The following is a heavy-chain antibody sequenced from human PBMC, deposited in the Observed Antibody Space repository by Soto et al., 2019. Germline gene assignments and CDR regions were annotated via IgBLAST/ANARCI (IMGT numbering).Heavy chain of an antibody. V-gene: IGHV3-23*01. Sequence: EVKLLESGGGLAQPGGSLRLSCVGSGFTFDSYAISWVRQAPGKGLQWISAISGSADRTDYAHSVKGLFTISRVNSRNPVHMQLDSLRVEDMALYYCAKDTVGGYSFWSGYYSDGLDVWGQGTMVTVSS. J-gene: IGHJ3*01. D-gene: IGHD3-3*01. CDR2: ISGSADRT. CDR3: AKDTVGGYSFWSGYYSDGLDV. CDR1: GFTFDSYA.